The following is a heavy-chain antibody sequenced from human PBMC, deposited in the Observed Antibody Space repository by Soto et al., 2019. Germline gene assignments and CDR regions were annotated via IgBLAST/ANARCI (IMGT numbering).Heavy chain of an antibody. J-gene: IGHJ5*02. CDR1: CGSITSDDYY. Sequence: SEPLSLTCTVSCGSITSDDYYWSWIRQPPGKGLEWIGYIYYSGRTHYNPSLESRLTISVDTSKNQFSLKLTSVTAADTAMYDGGRDYNRGDWLDPWGQGKLVTAAS. CDR3: GRDYNRGDWLDP. V-gene: IGHV4-30-4*01. D-gene: IGHD3-10*01. CDR2: IYYSGRT.